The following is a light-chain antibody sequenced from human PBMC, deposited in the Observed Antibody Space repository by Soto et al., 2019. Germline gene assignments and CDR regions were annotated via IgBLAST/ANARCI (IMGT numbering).Light chain of an antibody. CDR2: GAS. CDR3: QQYNNWPPFT. J-gene: IGKJ2*01. Sequence: EIVMTQSPATLSVSPGERATLSCRASQSVSSNLAWYQQKPGQAPRLLIYGASTRATGIPARFSGSGSGTEVPPTISSLQSEGFAVFYCQQYNNWPPFTFGQGTKLEIK. CDR1: QSVSSN. V-gene: IGKV3-15*01.